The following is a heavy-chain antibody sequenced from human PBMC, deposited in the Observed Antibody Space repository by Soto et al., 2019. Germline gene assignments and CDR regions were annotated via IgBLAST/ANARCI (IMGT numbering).Heavy chain of an antibody. J-gene: IGHJ3*02. CDR2: INPSGGST. CDR1: GYTFTSYY. Sequence: ASVKVSCKASGYTFTSYYMHWVRQAPGQGLEWMGIINPSGGSTSYAQKFQGRVTMTRDTSTSTVYMELSSLRSEDTAVYYCARDPGEDDILTGLRDAFDIWGQGTMVPVSS. CDR3: ARDPGEDDILTGLRDAFDI. V-gene: IGHV1-46*03. D-gene: IGHD3-9*01.